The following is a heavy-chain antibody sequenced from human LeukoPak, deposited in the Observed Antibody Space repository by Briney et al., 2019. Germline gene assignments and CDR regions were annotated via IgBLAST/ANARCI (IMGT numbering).Heavy chain of an antibody. CDR3: AHSRIAVAGGPDFRY. D-gene: IGHD6-19*01. V-gene: IGHV2-5*01. CDR1: GFSLSTDGVG. Sequence: SGPTLVNPTQTLTLTCTISGFSLSTDGVGVGWIRHPPGKALEWLALIYWNDDKYYTPSLKNRLTVTKDTSRNQAVLTMADMDPVDTATYFCAHSRIAVAGGPDFRYWGQGILVIVSS. CDR2: IYWNDDK. J-gene: IGHJ1*01.